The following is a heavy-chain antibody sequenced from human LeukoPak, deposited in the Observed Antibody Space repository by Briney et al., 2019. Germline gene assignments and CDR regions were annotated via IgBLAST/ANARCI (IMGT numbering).Heavy chain of an antibody. CDR2: IYYSGST. Sequence: SETLSLTCTVSGGSISSYYWSWIRQPPGKGLEWIGYIYYSGSTNYNPSLKSRVTISVDTSKNQFSLKLSSVTAADTAVYYCARARRQTYYFDYWGQGTLVTVSS. CDR3: ARARRQTYYFDY. V-gene: IGHV4-59*01. CDR1: GGSISSYY. J-gene: IGHJ4*02.